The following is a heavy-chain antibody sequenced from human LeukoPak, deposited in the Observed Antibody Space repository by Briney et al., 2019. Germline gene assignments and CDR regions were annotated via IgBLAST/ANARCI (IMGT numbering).Heavy chain of an antibody. V-gene: IGHV3-7*01. D-gene: IGHD2-21*02. CDR1: GFTFNRCW. J-gene: IGHJ1*01. CDR2: INPDGRDT. CDR3: TSWGDTTAEYFQR. Sequence: GGSLRLSCVVTGFTFNRCWMNWVRQAPGKGLEWVAHINPDGRDTYYVDSVKGRFTISRDNAQNSMYLQMNSLRVEDTAVYYCTSWGDTTAEYFQRWGQGTLVTVSS.